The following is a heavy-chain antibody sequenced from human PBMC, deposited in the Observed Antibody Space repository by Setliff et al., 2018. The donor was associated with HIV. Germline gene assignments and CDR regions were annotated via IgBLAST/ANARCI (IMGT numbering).Heavy chain of an antibody. V-gene: IGHV4-61*02. CDR1: GGSISSGSYY. J-gene: IGHJ4*02. Sequence: PSEILSLTCTVSGGSISSGSYYWSWIRQPAGKGLEWIGRIYTSGSTNYNPSLRSRVTISLDTSKNRFSLKLNSVTAADTAVYYCAGHFYYSGSGIWAGLDSWGQGTLVTVSS. CDR2: IYTSGST. D-gene: IGHD3-10*01. CDR3: AGHFYYSGSGIWAGLDS.